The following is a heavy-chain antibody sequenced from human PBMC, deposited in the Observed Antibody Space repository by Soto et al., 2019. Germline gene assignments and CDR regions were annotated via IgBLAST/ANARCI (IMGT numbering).Heavy chain of an antibody. D-gene: IGHD3-22*01. CDR1: GFSLSTSGMC. J-gene: IGHJ4*02. CDR3: ARMPSSGYYLDY. CDR2: IDWDDDK. V-gene: IGHV2-70*11. Sequence: SGPTLVNPTQTLTLTCTFSGFSLSTSGMCVSWIRQPPGKALEWLARIDWDDDKYYSTSLKTRLTISKDTSKNQVVLTMTNMDPVDTATYYCARMPSSGYYLDYWGQGTLVTVSS.